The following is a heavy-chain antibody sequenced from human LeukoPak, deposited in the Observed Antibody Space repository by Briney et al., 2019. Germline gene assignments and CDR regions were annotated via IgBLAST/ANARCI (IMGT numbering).Heavy chain of an antibody. D-gene: IGHD6-13*01. CDR1: GGSISSSNW. V-gene: IGHV4-4*02. J-gene: IGHJ4*02. Sequence: SGTLSLTCAVSGGSISSSNWWSWVRQPPGKGLEWIGEIYHSGGTNYNSSLKSRVTLSIDTSKNQFSLELTSVTAADTAVYYCARIGAAGTRYYFDYWSQGTLVTVSS. CDR3: ARIGAAGTRYYFDY. CDR2: IYHSGGT.